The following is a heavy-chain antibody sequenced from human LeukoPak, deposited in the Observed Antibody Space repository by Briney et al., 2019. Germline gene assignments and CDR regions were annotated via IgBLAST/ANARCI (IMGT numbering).Heavy chain of an antibody. Sequence: PGGSLRLSCAASGFTFSSYWMSWVRQAPGKGLEWVANIKQDGSEKYYVDSVKGRFTISRDNSKNTLYLQMNSLRAEDTAVYYCAKAGMSRDYYPYFDIWGQGTMVTVSS. CDR2: IKQDGSEK. J-gene: IGHJ3*02. CDR3: AKAGMSRDYYPYFDI. V-gene: IGHV3-7*01. D-gene: IGHD3-10*01. CDR1: GFTFSSYW.